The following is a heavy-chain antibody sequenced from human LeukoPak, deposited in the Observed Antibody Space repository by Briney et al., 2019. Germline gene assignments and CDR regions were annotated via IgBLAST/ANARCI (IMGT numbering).Heavy chain of an antibody. D-gene: IGHD4-17*01. V-gene: IGHV1-2*04. CDR2: INPNSGGT. CDR1: GYTFTGYY. Sequence: ASVKVSCKASGYTFTGYYMHWVRQAPGQGLEWMGWINPNSGGTNYAQKFQGWVTMTRDTSISTAYMELSRLRSDDTAVYYCARDRGEHDHGDFDAFDIWGQGTMVTVSS. J-gene: IGHJ3*02. CDR3: ARDRGEHDHGDFDAFDI.